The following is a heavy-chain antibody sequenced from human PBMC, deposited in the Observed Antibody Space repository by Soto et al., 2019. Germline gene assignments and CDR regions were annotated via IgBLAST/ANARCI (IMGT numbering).Heavy chain of an antibody. CDR3: ARERLDSVVGQGAMDV. CDR1: GGSMSSRDYY. D-gene: IGHD2-21*01. CDR2: IYYSGST. V-gene: IGHV4-31*03. Sequence: QVQLQESGPGLVKPSQTLSLTCIVSGGSMSSRDYYWSWIRQYPGKGLEWIGYIYYSGSTYYPSSLMRRVSISIDTSKKQFSLKLNSVTAADTAVYYCARERLDSVVGQGAMDVWGQGITVTVSS. J-gene: IGHJ6*02.